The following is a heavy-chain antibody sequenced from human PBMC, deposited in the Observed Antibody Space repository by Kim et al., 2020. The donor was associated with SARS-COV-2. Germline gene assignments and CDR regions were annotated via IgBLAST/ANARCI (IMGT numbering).Heavy chain of an antibody. V-gene: IGHV4-59*01. CDR1: GGSISNEY. CDR3: ARVQSSLGYYFDF. D-gene: IGHD3-16*01. Sequence: SETLSLTCSVSGGSISNEYWAWIRQTPWKPMEWIGNVYYSWSSYYNPSLKGRVTTSVDMSKNQFSLKLTSVTAAYTAIYYCARVQSSLGYYFDFWGRGTLVTVSS. J-gene: IGHJ4*02. CDR2: VYYSWSS.